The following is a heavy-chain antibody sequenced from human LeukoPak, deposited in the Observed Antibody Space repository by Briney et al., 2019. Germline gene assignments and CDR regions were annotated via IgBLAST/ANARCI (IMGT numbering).Heavy chain of an antibody. CDR2: INPNSGGT. V-gene: IGHV1-2*02. CDR1: GYTFTGYY. D-gene: IGHD3-10*01. J-gene: IGHJ3*02. Sequence: ASVKVSCKASGYTFTGYYMHWVRQAPGQGLEWMGWINPNSGGTNYAQKFQGRVTMTRDTSISTAYMELSRLRSDDTAVCYCARDHVLLWFGELLAFDIWGQGTMVTVSS. CDR3: ARDHVLLWFGELLAFDI.